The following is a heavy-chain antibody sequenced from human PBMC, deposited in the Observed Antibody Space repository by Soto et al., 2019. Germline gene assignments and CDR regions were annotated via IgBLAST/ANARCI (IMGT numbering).Heavy chain of an antibody. Sequence: TPSETLSLTCAVSGGSISSGGYSWSWIRQPPGKGLEWIGYIYHSGSTYYNPSLKSRVTISVDRSKNQFSLKLSSVTAADTAVYYCARGHGDYLDYWGQGTLVTVSS. D-gene: IGHD4-17*01. CDR3: ARGHGDYLDY. CDR1: GGSISSGGYS. V-gene: IGHV4-30-2*01. CDR2: IYHSGST. J-gene: IGHJ4*02.